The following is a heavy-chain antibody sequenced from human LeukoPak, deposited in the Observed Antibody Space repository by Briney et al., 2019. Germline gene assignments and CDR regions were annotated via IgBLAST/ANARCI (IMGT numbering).Heavy chain of an antibody. J-gene: IGHJ4*02. CDR1: GYTLTELS. V-gene: IGHV1-24*01. D-gene: IGHD3-10*01. CDR3: ALLSKLWFGELLDY. CDR2: FDPEDGET. Sequence: GASVKVSCKVSGYTLTELSMHWVRQAPGKGLEWMGGFDPEDGETIYAQKFQGRVTMTRDTSISTAYMELSRLRSDDTAVYYCALLSKLWFGELLDYWGQGTLVTVSS.